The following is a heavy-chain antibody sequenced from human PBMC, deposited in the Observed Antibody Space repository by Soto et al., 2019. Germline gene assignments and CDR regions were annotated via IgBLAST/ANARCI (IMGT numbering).Heavy chain of an antibody. CDR3: ARGPVDTAMVTRYYCDY. Sequence: QVQLQESGPGLVKPSGTLSLTCAVSGGSISSSNWWSWVRQPPGKGLEWIGDIYHSGGTNYIPSLKSRVTISVDKSTNQFSLKLSSVTAADTAVYYCARGPVDTAMVTRYYCDYWGQGTLVTVSS. J-gene: IGHJ4*02. D-gene: IGHD5-18*01. CDR2: IYHSGGT. V-gene: IGHV4-4*02. CDR1: GGSISSSNW.